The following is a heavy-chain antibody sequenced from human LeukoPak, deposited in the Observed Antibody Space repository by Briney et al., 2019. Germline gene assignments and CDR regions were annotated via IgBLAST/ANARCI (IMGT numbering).Heavy chain of an antibody. CDR3: GKTTVGYSSGQKPAWPVDF. CDR2: IFGSGGSP. Sequence: GGSLRLSCAASGFTFGSHAMYWVRQAPGKGLEWVAGIFGSGGSPHYADSVKGRFTISGDNPRNTVYLQINSLRDDDTAVYYCGKTTVGYSSGQKPAWPVDFWGQGTLVTVSS. D-gene: IGHD5-18*01. CDR1: GFTFGSHA. J-gene: IGHJ4*02. V-gene: IGHV3-23*01.